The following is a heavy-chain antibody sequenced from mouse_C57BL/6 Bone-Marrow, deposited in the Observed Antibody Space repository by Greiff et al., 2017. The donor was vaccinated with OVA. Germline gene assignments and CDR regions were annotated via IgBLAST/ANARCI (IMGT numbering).Heavy chain of an antibody. CDR3: ARHGGTGDWYFDV. D-gene: IGHD4-1*01. V-gene: IGHV5-6*01. CDR1: GFTFSSYG. Sequence: EVKLMESGGDLVKPGGSLKLSCAASGFTFSSYGMSWVRQTPDKRLEWVATISSGGSYTDYPDSVKGRFTISRDDAKNTLYLQMSSLKSEDTAMYYCARHGGTGDWYFDVWGTGTTVTVSS. CDR2: ISSGGSYT. J-gene: IGHJ1*03.